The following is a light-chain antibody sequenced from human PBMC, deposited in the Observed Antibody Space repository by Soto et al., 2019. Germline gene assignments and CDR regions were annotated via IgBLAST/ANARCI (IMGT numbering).Light chain of an antibody. J-gene: IGKJ2*01. Sequence: IVLTQSPCTRSLSPGERATVSCRASQSISSSYLAWYQQKPGQAPRLLIYGASRRATGIPDRFSGRESGTDFSLTITTLEPEDSAVYFCQQYASSPYTFGQGTKVDIK. CDR3: QQYASSPYT. CDR1: QSISSSY. V-gene: IGKV3-20*01. CDR2: GAS.